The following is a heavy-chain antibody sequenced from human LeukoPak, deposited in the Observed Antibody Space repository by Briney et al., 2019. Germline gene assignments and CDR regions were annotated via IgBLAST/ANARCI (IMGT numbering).Heavy chain of an antibody. V-gene: IGHV4-34*01. D-gene: IGHD4-11*01. CDR3: ARGWYSNYVDYYYGMDV. J-gene: IGHJ6*02. CDR2: INHSGST. CDR1: GGSFSGYY. Sequence: SETLSLTCAVYGGSFSGYYWSWIRQPPGKGLEWIGEINHSGSTNYNPSLKSRVTISVDTSKNQFSLKLSSVTAADTAVYYCARGWYSNYVDYYYGMDVWGQGTTVTVSS.